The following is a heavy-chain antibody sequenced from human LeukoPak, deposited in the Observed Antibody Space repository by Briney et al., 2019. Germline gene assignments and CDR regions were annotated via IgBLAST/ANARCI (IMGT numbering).Heavy chain of an antibody. CDR3: ARRYSSSWIDP. CDR1: GGSISSSSYY. J-gene: IGHJ5*02. CDR2: IYYSGST. V-gene: IGHV4-39*01. Sequence: SETLSLTCTVSGGSISSSSYYWGWIRQPPGKGLEWIGSIYYSGSTYYNPSLKSRVTISLDTSKNQFSLKLSSVTAADTAVYYCARRYSSSWIDPWGQGTLVTVSS. D-gene: IGHD6-13*01.